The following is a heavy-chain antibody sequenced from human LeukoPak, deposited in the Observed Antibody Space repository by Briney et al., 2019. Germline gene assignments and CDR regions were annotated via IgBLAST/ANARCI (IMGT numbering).Heavy chain of an antibody. CDR2: INHSGST. D-gene: IGHD3-9*01. J-gene: IGHJ6*03. V-gene: IGHV4-34*01. Sequence: PSETLSLTCAVYGGSFSGYYWSRIRQPPGKGLEWIGEINHSGSTNYNPSLKSRVTISVDTSKNQFSLKLSSVTAADTAVYYCARGHYDILTGYSYYYYYYMDVWGKGTTVTVSS. CDR3: ARGHYDILTGYSYYYYYYMDV. CDR1: GGSFSGYY.